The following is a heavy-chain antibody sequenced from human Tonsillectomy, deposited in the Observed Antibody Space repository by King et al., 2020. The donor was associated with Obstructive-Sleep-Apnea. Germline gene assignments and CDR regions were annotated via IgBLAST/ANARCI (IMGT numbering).Heavy chain of an antibody. V-gene: IGHV4-59*01. Sequence: QLQESGPGLVKPSETLSLTCTVSSGSISTYYWSWIRQPPGKGLEWSGSIYHSGRTNYNPSLKSRVTISVDSSKNQFSLKLSSVTAADTAVYYCARGNTVFGMAIQNWFDPWGQGTLVTVSS. CDR1: SGSISTYY. CDR2: IYHSGRT. D-gene: IGHD3-3*01. J-gene: IGHJ5*02. CDR3: ARGNTVFGMAIQNWFDP.